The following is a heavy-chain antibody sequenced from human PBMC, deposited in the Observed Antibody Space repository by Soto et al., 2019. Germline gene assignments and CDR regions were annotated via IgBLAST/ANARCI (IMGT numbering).Heavy chain of an antibody. CDR3: TRSGDTSMAFDY. J-gene: IGHJ4*02. V-gene: IGHV5-51*01. CDR2: IFPGDSDT. Sequence: PGESLKISCKGSGYSFTNYWIGSVRQKPGKGLEWMGTIFPGDSDTRYSPSFQGQVTISADKSSSTAYLQWSSLKASDTAIYYCTRSGDTSMAFDYWGQGTLVTVSS. CDR1: GYSFTNYW. D-gene: IGHD5-18*01.